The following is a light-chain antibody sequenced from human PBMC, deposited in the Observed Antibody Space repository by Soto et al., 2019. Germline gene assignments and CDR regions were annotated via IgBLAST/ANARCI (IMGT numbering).Light chain of an antibody. J-gene: IGKJ1*01. CDR2: GAS. CDR1: QSIGSS. Sequence: EIVLTQSPVTLSLSPGAGATLSCRASQSIGSSLSWYHQKPGQAPRPLFYGASNRATAIPDRFSGSGFGTDFTLTITRLEPEDFAVHYCQQYGDSPQTFGPETKVDIK. CDR3: QQYGDSPQT. V-gene: IGKV3-20*01.